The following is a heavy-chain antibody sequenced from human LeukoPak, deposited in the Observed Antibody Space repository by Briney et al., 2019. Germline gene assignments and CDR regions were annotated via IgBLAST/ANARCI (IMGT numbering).Heavy chain of an antibody. CDR2: ITPKSGDT. CDR3: ARVRLADERAWAY. J-gene: IGHJ4*02. Sequence: GASMKVSCKASGYNFSDFYIHWVRQAPGQGLEYVGWITPKSGDTYSPQRFQGRVTMTRDASISTAYMELSSLRSDDTAVYFCARVRLADERAWAYWGQGTLVTVSS. V-gene: IGHV1-2*02. CDR1: GYNFSDFY. D-gene: IGHD3-3*02.